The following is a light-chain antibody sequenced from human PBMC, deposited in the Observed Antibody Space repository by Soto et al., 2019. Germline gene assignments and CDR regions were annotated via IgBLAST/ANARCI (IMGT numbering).Light chain of an antibody. J-gene: IGLJ1*01. CDR3: CSYVGSDTSFV. Sequence: QSVLTQPRSVSGSPGQTVTISCTGTTSDVGGYNFVSWYQQRPGKVPKLMIYDVSIRPSGVPDRFSGSKSGNTASLTISGLQADDEADYYCCSYVGSDTSFVFGSGTKGTVL. CDR2: DVS. V-gene: IGLV2-11*01. CDR1: TSDVGGYNF.